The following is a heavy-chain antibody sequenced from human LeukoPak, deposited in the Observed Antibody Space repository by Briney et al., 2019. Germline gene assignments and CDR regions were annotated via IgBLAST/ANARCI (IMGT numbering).Heavy chain of an antibody. Sequence: GGSLRLSCAASGFTVSSNYMSWVRQAPGKGLEWVSVTYSGGSTFYADSVKGRFTISRDNAKNTLYLQMNSLRAEDTAVYCCATSVRSSDWFDPWGQGTLVTVSS. CDR3: ATSVRSSDWFDP. J-gene: IGHJ5*02. V-gene: IGHV3-53*01. CDR1: GFTVSSNY. CDR2: TYSGGST.